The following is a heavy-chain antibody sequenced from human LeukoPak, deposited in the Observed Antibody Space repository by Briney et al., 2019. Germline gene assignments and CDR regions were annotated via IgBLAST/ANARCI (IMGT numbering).Heavy chain of an antibody. CDR2: ISYDGTNK. J-gene: IGHJ4*02. V-gene: IGHV3-30*04. CDR3: ARALVVGATTFDY. Sequence: GGSLRLSCAASGFTFSSYAMHWVRQPPGKGLEWVAVISYDGTNKYHANSVKGRFTISRDYSKNTLNLQMNTLRTEDTAVYYCARALVVGATTFDYWSQGTLVTVSS. D-gene: IGHD1-26*01. CDR1: GFTFSSYA.